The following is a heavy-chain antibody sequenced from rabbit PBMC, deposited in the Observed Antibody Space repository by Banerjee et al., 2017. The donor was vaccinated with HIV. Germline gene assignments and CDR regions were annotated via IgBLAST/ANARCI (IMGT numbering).Heavy chain of an antibody. J-gene: IGHJ4*01. Sequence: EESGGDLVKPEGSLTLTCTASGFSFSSSYWICWVRQAPGKGLEWIACIYTGSSGSTYYASWAKGRFTISKTSSTAVTLQMTSLTAADTATYACARSGGVGGDGWAFNLWGPGTLVTVS. CDR3: ARSGGVGGDGWAFNL. CDR2: IYTGSSGST. D-gene: IGHD2-1*01. V-gene: IGHV1S45*01. CDR1: GFSFSSSYW.